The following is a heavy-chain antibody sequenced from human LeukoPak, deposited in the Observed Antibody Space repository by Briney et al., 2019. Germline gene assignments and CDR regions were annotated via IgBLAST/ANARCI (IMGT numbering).Heavy chain of an antibody. V-gene: IGHV3-23*01. CDR1: GFTFSSNA. CDR2: ISGSGGST. Sequence: GGSLRLSCAASGFTFSSNAMSWVRQAPGQGQERVSAISGSGGSTYYADSVKGRFTISTDNSKNTLYLQMNSLRAEDTAVYACAKYPDRGYFYYCYMDVWGKGTTVTVSS. CDR3: AKYPDRGYFYYCYMDV. D-gene: IGHD1-14*01. J-gene: IGHJ6*03.